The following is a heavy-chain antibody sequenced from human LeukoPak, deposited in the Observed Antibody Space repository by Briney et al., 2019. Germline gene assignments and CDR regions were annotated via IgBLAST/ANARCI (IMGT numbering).Heavy chain of an antibody. Sequence: GGSLRLSCAASGFTFSGSAMPWVRQASGKGLEWVGRIRSKANSYATAYAASVKGRFTISRDDSKNTAYLQMNSLKTEDTAVYYCTIQYSSSSDGPRDYWGQGTLVTVSS. CDR1: GFTFSGSA. J-gene: IGHJ4*02. V-gene: IGHV3-73*01. CDR3: TIQYSSSSDGPRDY. CDR2: IRSKANSYAT. D-gene: IGHD6-6*01.